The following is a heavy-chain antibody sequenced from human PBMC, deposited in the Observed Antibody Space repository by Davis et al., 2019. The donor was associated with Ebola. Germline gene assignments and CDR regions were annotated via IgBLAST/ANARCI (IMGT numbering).Heavy chain of an antibody. V-gene: IGHV4-39*01. Sequence: MPSETLSLTCTVSGGSISSSSYYWGWIRQPPGKGLEWIGSIYHSGSTNYNPSLKSRVTISVDTSKNQFSLKLSSVTAADTAVYYCARQIGYRYYYGMDVWGQGTTVTVSS. CDR1: GGSISSSSYY. J-gene: IGHJ6*02. CDR3: ARQIGYRYYYGMDV. CDR2: IYHSGST. D-gene: IGHD5-24*01.